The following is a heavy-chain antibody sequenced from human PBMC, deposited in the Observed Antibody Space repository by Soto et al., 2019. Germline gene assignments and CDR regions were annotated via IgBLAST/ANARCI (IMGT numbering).Heavy chain of an antibody. J-gene: IGHJ4*02. V-gene: IGHV4-39*01. CDR3: ARSATVTTGYFDY. CDR2: VFYSGNT. D-gene: IGHD4-17*01. Sequence: QLQLQESGPGLVKPSETLSLTCTVSGGSISRSSYYWGWIRQPPGKGLEWIGSVFYSGNTYYSPSLKSRLTISVDTSKNQFSLKLSSVTVADTAVYYCARSATVTTGYFDYWGQGTLVTVSS. CDR1: GGSISRSSYY.